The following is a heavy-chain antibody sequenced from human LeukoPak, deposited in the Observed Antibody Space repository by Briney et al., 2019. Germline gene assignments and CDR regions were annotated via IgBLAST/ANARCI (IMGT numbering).Heavy chain of an antibody. J-gene: IGHJ4*02. D-gene: IGHD1-7*01. CDR2: IIPIFGTA. Sequence: SVKVSCMASVGTFSSYAIIWVRQAPGHGLEWRGGIIPIFGTANYAQKFQGRVTITADESTSTAYMELSSLRSEDTAVYYCARTKAGITGTRFDYWGQGTLVTVSS. CDR1: VGTFSSYA. V-gene: IGHV1-69*13. CDR3: ARTKAGITGTRFDY.